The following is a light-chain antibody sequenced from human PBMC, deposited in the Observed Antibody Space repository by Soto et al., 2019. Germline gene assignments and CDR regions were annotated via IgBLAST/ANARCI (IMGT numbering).Light chain of an antibody. J-gene: IGKJ4*01. CDR3: IQALQTPFT. CDR1: QSLLHSSGRYY. V-gene: IGKV2-28*01. Sequence: DIVMTQSPLSLPVTPGEPASISCRSSQSLLHSSGRYYLDWYLQKPGQSPQLLIHLGSHRASGVPDRFSGSGSGTDFTLTISRVEAEDVGIYYCIQALQTPFTFGGGTSAESK. CDR2: LGS.